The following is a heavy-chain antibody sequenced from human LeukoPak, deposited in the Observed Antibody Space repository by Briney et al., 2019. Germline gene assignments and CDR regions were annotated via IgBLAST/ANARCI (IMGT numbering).Heavy chain of an antibody. CDR3: ARDVDFSFDY. CDR2: IGSSSTYI. D-gene: IGHD3/OR15-3a*01. V-gene: IGHV3-21*01. CDR1: GFIFSSYT. J-gene: IGHJ4*02. Sequence: GGSLRLSCAASGFIFSSYTMIWVRQAPGKGLEWVSSIGSSSTYIYYADSVKGRFTISRDNAEDSVYLQMNSLRVEDTAVYYCARDVDFSFDYWGQGTLVTASS.